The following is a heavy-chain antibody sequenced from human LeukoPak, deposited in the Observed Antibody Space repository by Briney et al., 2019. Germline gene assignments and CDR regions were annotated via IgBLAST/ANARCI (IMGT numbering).Heavy chain of an antibody. V-gene: IGHV1-18*01. CDR3: ARDPPYKEIAVARSDY. J-gene: IGHJ4*02. Sequence: ASVNVACKASGYTFTSFGISWVRQPPAQGLEWMWCISAYYGNTNYAQKLQGRVTMTTDTSTSTAYMELRSLRSDDTAVYYCARDPPYKEIAVARSDYWGQGTLVTVSS. CDR2: ISAYYGNT. CDR1: GYTFTSFG. D-gene: IGHD6-19*01.